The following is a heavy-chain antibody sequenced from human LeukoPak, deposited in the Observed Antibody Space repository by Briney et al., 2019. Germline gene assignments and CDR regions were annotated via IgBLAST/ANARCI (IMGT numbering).Heavy chain of an antibody. CDR1: GGSISSYY. CDR2: IYDSGST. Sequence: SETLSLTCTVSGGSISSYYWSWIRQLPGKGLEWIGNIYDSGSTNYNPSLKSQVTISVDTSKNQCSLKLSSVTAADTAVYYCARQSISGSSLSYLDYWGQGTLVNVSS. J-gene: IGHJ4*02. D-gene: IGHD3-22*01. CDR3: ARQSISGSSLSYLDY. V-gene: IGHV4-59*01.